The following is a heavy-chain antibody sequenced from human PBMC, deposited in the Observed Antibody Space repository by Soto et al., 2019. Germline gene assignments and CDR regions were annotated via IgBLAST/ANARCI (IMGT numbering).Heavy chain of an antibody. J-gene: IGHJ4*02. CDR2: INPSGGST. CDR3: ARDHEGRELDY. CDR1: GYTFTSYG. Sequence: ASVKVSCKASGYTFTSYGISWVRQAPGQGLEWMGIINPSGGSTSYAQKFQGRVTMTRDTSTSTVYMELSSLRSEDTAVYYCARDHEGRELDYWGQGTLVTVSS. D-gene: IGHD1-26*01. V-gene: IGHV1-46*01.